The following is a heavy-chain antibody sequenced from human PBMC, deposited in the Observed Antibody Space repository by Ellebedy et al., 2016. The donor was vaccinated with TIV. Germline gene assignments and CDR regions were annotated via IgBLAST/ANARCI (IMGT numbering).Heavy chain of an antibody. J-gene: IGHJ4*02. CDR2: ISYDGSNK. Sequence: GESLKISXAASGFTFSSYGMHWVRQAPGKGLEWVAVISYDGSNKYYADSVKGRFTISRDNSKNTLYLQMNSLRAEDTAVYYCAKDWGDCSSTSCYVGFDYWGQGTLVTVSS. V-gene: IGHV3-30*18. D-gene: IGHD2-2*01. CDR1: GFTFSSYG. CDR3: AKDWGDCSSTSCYVGFDY.